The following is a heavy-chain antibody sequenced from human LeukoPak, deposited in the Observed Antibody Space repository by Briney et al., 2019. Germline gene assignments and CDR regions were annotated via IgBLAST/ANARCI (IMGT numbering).Heavy chain of an antibody. V-gene: IGHV4-59*01. Sequence: SETLSLTCSVSGGSISSNYWTWIRQSPGKGLEYIGHVSYTGRTRYNPSLQRRLTISLDTSNNHFSLQLTSVSAADTAVYYCVRLLDYDNSGAPDIFDIWGQGTMVTVSS. CDR1: GGSISSNY. D-gene: IGHD3-22*01. CDR3: VRLLDYDNSGAPDIFDI. J-gene: IGHJ3*02. CDR2: VSYTGRT.